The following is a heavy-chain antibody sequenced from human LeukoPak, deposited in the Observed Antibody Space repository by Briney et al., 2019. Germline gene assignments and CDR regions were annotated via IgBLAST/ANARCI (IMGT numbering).Heavy chain of an antibody. CDR2: IYPGDSDT. J-gene: IGHJ4*02. V-gene: IGHV5-51*03. D-gene: IGHD3-22*01. CDR1: GYIFTSYW. CDR3: ARLGYDSSGYRTYYFDY. Sequence: GESLTISCTGSGYIFTSYWIGWVRQMPGKGLEWMGIIYPGDSDTRYSPSFQGQVTISADKSISTAYLQWSSLKASDTAMYYCARLGYDSSGYRTYYFDYWGQGTLVTVSS.